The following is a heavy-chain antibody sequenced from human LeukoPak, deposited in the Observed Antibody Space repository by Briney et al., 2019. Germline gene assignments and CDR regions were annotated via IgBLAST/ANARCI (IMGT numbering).Heavy chain of an antibody. CDR3: ARGTEKIVAAMSR. Sequence: SETLSLTCTVSSGSINNYYWSWIRQPPGKGLEWIGYIYYSGTTFYNPSLKSRVTISVDTSKMQFSLKLRSVTAADTAMYYCARGTEKIVAAMSRWGQGTLVTVSS. CDR2: IYYSGTT. CDR1: SGSINNYY. D-gene: IGHD5-12*01. J-gene: IGHJ1*01. V-gene: IGHV4-59*08.